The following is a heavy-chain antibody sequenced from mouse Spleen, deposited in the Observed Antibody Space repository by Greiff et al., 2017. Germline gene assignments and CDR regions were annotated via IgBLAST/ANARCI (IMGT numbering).Heavy chain of an antibody. V-gene: IGHV1-50*01. Sequence: VQLQQPGAELVKPGASVKLSCKASGYTFTSYWMQWVKQRPGQGLEWIGEIDPSDSYTNYNQKFKGKATLTVDTSSSTAYMQLSSLTSEDSAVYYCARRDGYYDWYFDVWGAGTTVTVSS. CDR2: IDPSDSYT. D-gene: IGHD2-3*01. CDR1: GYTFTSYW. CDR3: ARRDGYYDWYFDV. J-gene: IGHJ1*01.